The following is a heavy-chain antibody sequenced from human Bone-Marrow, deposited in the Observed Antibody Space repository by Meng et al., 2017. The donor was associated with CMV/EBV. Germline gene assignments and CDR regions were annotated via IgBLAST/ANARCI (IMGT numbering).Heavy chain of an antibody. V-gene: IGHV3-33*01. D-gene: IGHD3-22*01. CDR2: IWYDGSSD. CDR1: GFTFSNYG. CDR3: ARGDSSGYWDYFDY. J-gene: IGHJ4*02. Sequence: GGSLRLSCAASGFTFSNYGMHWVRQAPGKGLEWVAVIWYDGSSDYYADSVKGRFTISRDNSKNTLYLQMNSLRAEDTAVYYCARGDSSGYWDYFDYWGQGTLVTVSS.